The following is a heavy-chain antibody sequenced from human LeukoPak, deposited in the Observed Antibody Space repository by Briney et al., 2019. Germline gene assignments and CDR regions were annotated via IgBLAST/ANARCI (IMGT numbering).Heavy chain of an antibody. D-gene: IGHD3-16*02. V-gene: IGHV4-31*03. CDR2: IYYSGST. Sequence: MPSETLSLTCTVSGGSISSGGYYWSWIRQHPGKGLEWIGYIYYSGSTYYNPSLKSRVTISVDTSKNQFSLKLSSVTAADTAVYYCARGDVWGSYRLERRYYFDYWGQGTLVTVSS. CDR1: GGSISSGGYY. J-gene: IGHJ4*02. CDR3: ARGDVWGSYRLERRYYFDY.